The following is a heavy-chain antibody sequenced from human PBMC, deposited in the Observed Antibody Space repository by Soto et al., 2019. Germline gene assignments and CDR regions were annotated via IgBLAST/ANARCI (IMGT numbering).Heavy chain of an antibody. J-gene: IGHJ5*02. CDR3: ARALPVAKGGFDP. V-gene: IGHV4-59*01. D-gene: IGHD2-2*01. Sequence: SETLSLTCSVSGGSISSYYWNWIRQPPGKGLEWIGNIFYNGSTKYNPSLKSRVTISVDTSKNQFSLKLSSVTAADTAVYYCARALPVAKGGFDPWGQGTLVTVSS. CDR1: GGSISSYY. CDR2: IFYNGST.